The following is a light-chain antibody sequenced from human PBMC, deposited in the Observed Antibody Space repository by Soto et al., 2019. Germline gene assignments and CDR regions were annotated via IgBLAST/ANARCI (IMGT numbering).Light chain of an antibody. V-gene: IGLV2-14*01. J-gene: IGLJ2*01. CDR2: EVS. Sequence: QSVLTQPASVSGSPGQSITISCTGTSSDVGAYNYVSWYQHHPGKAPKLMIYEVSNRPSGVSNRFSGSKSGYTASLTISGLQAEDGADYYCSSYATNRDVLFGGGTKLTVL. CDR3: SSYATNRDVL. CDR1: SSDVGAYNY.